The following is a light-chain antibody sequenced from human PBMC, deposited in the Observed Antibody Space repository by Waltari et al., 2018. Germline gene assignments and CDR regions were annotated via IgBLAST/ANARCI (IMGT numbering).Light chain of an antibody. CDR2: HAS. CDR3: QQYNNWPPST. Sequence: EILLTQSPDTLSVSPGERGTLSCRASESIATNLAWYQQRPGQAPRLLIFHASSRATDSPAKFSGSGSGTEFTRTISSRQAEDFAVYYCQQYNNWPPSTFGQGTKVEFK. CDR1: ESIATN. J-gene: IGKJ1*01. V-gene: IGKV3-15*01.